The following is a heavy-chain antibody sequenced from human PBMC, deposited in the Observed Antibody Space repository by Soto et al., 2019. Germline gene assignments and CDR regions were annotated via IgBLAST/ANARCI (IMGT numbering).Heavy chain of an antibody. V-gene: IGHV1-18*03. CDR1: GYSFTNYG. Sequence: ASVKVSCKASGYSFTNYGITWVRQAPGQGLEWMGWISPYTGDATYAQKFQGRVIMTAETSTSTAYMEVRSLRYDDMAVYYCARDYRRGSRGQDEPDYWGQGTLVTVSS. CDR3: ARDYRRGSRGQDEPDY. D-gene: IGHD5-18*01. CDR2: ISPYTGDA. J-gene: IGHJ4*02.